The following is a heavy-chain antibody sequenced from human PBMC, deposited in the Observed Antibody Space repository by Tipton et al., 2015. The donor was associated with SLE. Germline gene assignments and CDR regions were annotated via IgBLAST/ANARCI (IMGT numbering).Heavy chain of an antibody. V-gene: IGHV1-2*02. CDR2: INPNSGDT. CDR1: GYTFTGYY. Sequence: QSGPEVKKPGASVKVSCKASGYTFTGYYMHWVRQAPGQGLEWMGWINPNSGDTNYAQKFQGRVTMTRDTSISTAYMELSRLRSDDSAVYYCARERNYYCGMDVWGQGSTVTVSS. J-gene: IGHJ6*02. CDR3: ARERNYYCGMDV.